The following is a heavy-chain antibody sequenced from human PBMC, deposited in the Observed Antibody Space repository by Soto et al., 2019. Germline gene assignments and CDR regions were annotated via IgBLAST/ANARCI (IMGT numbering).Heavy chain of an antibody. CDR2: IYSSGST. CDR1: GGSINYYY. D-gene: IGHD6-13*01. Sequence: TSETLSLTCTVSGGSINYYYWSWIRQPPGKGLEWIGYIYSSGSTNYNPSLKSRVTISVDTSKNQFSLRLSSVTAADTAVYHCARCLKYSSPDYWGQGTLVTVYS. J-gene: IGHJ4*02. CDR3: ARCLKYSSPDY. V-gene: IGHV4-59*01.